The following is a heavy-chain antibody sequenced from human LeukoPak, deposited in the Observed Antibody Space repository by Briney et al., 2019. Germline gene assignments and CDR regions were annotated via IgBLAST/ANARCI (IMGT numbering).Heavy chain of an antibody. Sequence: SETLSLTCTVSGGSISSSSYYWGWIRQPPGKGLEGIGSIYYSGSTYYNPSLKSRVTISVDTSKKQFSLKLSSLTAADTAVYYCATVVSTYYFDYWGQGTLVTVSS. V-gene: IGHV4-39*01. CDR1: GGSISSSSYY. J-gene: IGHJ4*02. CDR3: ATVVSTYYFDY. CDR2: IYYSGST. D-gene: IGHD2-2*01.